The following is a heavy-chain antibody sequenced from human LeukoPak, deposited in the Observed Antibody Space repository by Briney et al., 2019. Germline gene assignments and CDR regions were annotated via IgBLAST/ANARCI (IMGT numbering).Heavy chain of an antibody. Sequence: PSETLSLTCLVSGASVSSSHWNWIRQLPGKGLEWIGCLSYTGNTDYNPSLTSRVTTSLDTSKNQVSLKLKSLTAADTAVYYCSEGYFEPFDHWGQGISVTVSS. CDR3: SEGYFEPFDH. D-gene: IGHD5-24*01. J-gene: IGHJ4*02. CDR2: LSYTGNT. V-gene: IGHV4-59*02. CDR1: GASVSSSH.